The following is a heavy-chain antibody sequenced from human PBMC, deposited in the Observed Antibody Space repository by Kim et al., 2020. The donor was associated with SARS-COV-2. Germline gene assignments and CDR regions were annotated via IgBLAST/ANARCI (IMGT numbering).Heavy chain of an antibody. CDR1: GGTFSSYA. V-gene: IGHV1-69*13. D-gene: IGHD5-18*01. Sequence: SVKVSCKASGGTFSSYAISWVRQAPGQGLEWMGGIIPIFGTANYAQKFQGRVTITADESTSTAYMELSSLRSEDTAVYYCARQEGYSYGTNYYYYGMDVWGQGTTVTVSS. J-gene: IGHJ6*02. CDR2: IIPIFGTA. CDR3: ARQEGYSYGTNYYYYGMDV.